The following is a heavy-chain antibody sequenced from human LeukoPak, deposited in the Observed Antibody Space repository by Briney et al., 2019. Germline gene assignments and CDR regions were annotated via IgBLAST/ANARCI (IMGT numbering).Heavy chain of an antibody. CDR1: GFTFSDYY. CDR2: ISSSGSTI. Sequence: GGSLRLSCAASGFTFSDYYMSWIRQAPGKGLEWVSYISSSGSTIYYADSVKGRFTISRDNAKNSLYLQMNSLRAEDTAVYYCAREWGGLDYYGSGSYLLWGYWGQGTLVTVSS. CDR3: AREWGGLDYYGSGSYLLWGY. J-gene: IGHJ4*02. D-gene: IGHD3-10*01. V-gene: IGHV3-11*01.